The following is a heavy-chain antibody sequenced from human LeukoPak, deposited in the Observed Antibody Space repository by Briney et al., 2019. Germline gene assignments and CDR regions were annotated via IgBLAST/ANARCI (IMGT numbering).Heavy chain of an antibody. J-gene: IGHJ5*02. CDR1: GFTFSSYA. V-gene: IGHV3-23*01. CDR3: MRDYMGWFDP. Sequence: GGSLRLSCAASGFTFSSYAMSWVRQAPGKGLEWVSAISGRGGSTYYADSVKGRFTISRDTASNTMHLEMNNLRIEDTAVYYCMRDYMGWFDPWGQGSLVTVSS. CDR2: ISGRGGST. D-gene: IGHD3-10*01.